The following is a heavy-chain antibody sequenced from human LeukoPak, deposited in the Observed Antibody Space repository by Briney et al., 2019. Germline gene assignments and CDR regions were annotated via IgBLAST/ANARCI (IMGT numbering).Heavy chain of an antibody. CDR1: GYTFTSYD. J-gene: IGHJ6*03. CDR2: MNPNSGNT. D-gene: IGHD3-3*01. V-gene: IGHV1-8*01. Sequence: ASVNVSCKASGYTFTSYDINWVRQATGQGLEWMGWMNPNSGNTGYAQKFQGRVTMTRSTSINTAYMELSSLRSEDKAVYYCARGPNYAFWSGSYYYYMDVWGKGTTVTVSS. CDR3: ARGPNYAFWSGSYYYYMDV.